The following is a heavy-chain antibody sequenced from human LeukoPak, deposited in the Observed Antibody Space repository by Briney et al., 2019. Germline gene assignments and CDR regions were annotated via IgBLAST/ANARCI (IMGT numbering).Heavy chain of an antibody. V-gene: IGHV4-39*01. CDR2: IYYSGST. J-gene: IGHJ2*01. CDR1: GGSISSSSYY. Sequence: SETLSLTCAVSGGSISSSSYYWGWIRQPPGKGLEWIGSIYYSGSTYYNPSLKSRVTISVDTSKNQFSLKLSSVTAADTAVYYCARLSNDYGDYAGYWYFDLWGRGTLVTVSS. D-gene: IGHD4-17*01. CDR3: ARLSNDYGDYAGYWYFDL.